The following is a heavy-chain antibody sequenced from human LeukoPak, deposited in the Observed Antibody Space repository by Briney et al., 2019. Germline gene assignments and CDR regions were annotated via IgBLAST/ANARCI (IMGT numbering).Heavy chain of an antibody. D-gene: IGHD1-1*01. Sequence: ASVTVSCKASGYTFTSYYMHWVRQAPGQGLEWMGIINTSGGSTNYAQKFQGRVTMTRDMATSTVYMELSDLRSEDTAVYYCARDRKKTGTPSWFDPWGQGTLVTVSS. V-gene: IGHV1-46*01. J-gene: IGHJ5*02. CDR2: INTSGGST. CDR3: ARDRKKTGTPSWFDP. CDR1: GYTFTSYY.